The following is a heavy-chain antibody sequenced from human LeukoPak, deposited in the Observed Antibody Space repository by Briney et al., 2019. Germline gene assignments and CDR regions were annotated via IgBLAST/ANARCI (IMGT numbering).Heavy chain of an antibody. D-gene: IGHD3-10*01. J-gene: IGHJ4*02. Sequence: PGGSLRLSCSASEFTFSTYPVDWVRQAPGKGLEHVSGISSDGGSSYYADSVKGRFTISRDNSKNTLYLQLTNLRSEDTAVYFCVKSGSGTFDFWGQGTLVTVSS. CDR1: EFTFSTYP. CDR3: VKSGSGTFDF. CDR2: ISSDGGSS. V-gene: IGHV3-64D*06.